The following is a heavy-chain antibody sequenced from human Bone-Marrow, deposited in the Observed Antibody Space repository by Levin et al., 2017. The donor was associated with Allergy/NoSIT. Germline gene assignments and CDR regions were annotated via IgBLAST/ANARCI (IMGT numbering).Heavy chain of an antibody. CDR1: GFTFSSYE. CDR3: ARYPYSGSFPYYWYFDL. J-gene: IGHJ2*01. Sequence: GESLKISCAASGFTFSSYEMNWVRQAPGKGLEWVSYISSSGSTIYYADSVKGRFTISRDNAKNSLYLQMNSLRAEDTAVYYCARYPYSGSFPYYWYFDLWGRGTLVTVSS. D-gene: IGHD1-26*01. CDR2: ISSSGSTI. V-gene: IGHV3-48*03.